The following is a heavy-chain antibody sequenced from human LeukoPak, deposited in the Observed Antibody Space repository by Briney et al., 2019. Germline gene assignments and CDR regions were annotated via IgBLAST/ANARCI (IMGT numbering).Heavy chain of an antibody. D-gene: IGHD5-18*01. J-gene: IGHJ4*02. V-gene: IGHV4-34*10. Sequence: KPSETLSLTCAVYGGSFSGYYWSWIRQPPGKGLEWIGEINHSGSTNYNPSLKSRVTMSVDTSKNQFSLKLSSVTAADTAVYYCARYHTARGSFDYWGQGTLVTVSS. CDR1: GGSFSGYY. CDR3: ARYHTARGSFDY. CDR2: INHSGST.